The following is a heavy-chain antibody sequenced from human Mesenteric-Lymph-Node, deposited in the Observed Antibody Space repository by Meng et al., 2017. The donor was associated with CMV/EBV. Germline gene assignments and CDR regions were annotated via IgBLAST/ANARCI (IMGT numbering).Heavy chain of an antibody. Sequence: SETLSLTCTVSGGSVNVVSYYWTWIRQPPGKGLEWIGYVYHSGSINYNPSLESRLTMSLDTSKNQFSLQLTSATAADTAVYYCARADYFAGGQIDYWGQGTLVTSPQ. CDR1: GGSVNVVSYY. CDR2: VYHSGSI. V-gene: IGHV4-61*01. J-gene: IGHJ4*02. D-gene: IGHD3-9*01. CDR3: ARADYFAGGQIDY.